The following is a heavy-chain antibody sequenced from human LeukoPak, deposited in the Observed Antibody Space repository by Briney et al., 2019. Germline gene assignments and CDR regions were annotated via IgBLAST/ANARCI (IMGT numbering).Heavy chain of an antibody. D-gene: IGHD3-10*01. CDR1: GFTFSDYY. CDR3: AGGSTLDRGLVYY. J-gene: IGHJ4*02. CDR2: ISSSGSTI. V-gene: IGHV3-11*04. Sequence: GGSLRLSCAASGFTFSDYYMSWIRQAPGKGLEWVSYISSSGSTIYYADSVKGRFTISRDNAKNTLFLQMNSLRAEDTAVYYCAGGSTLDRGLVYYWGQGSPVTVSS.